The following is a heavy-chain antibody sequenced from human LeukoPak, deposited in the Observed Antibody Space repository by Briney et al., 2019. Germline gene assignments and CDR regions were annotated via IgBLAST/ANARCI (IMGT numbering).Heavy chain of an antibody. CDR2: IYYSGST. CDR1: GGSISSYF. D-gene: IGHD6-19*01. Sequence: MASETLSLTCTVSGGSISSYFWSWIRQPPGKGLEWIGYIYYSGSTNYNPSLKSRVTMSLDTSKNQSSLKLTSVTAADTALYYCARHLQWSGGYFDYWGQGTLVTVSS. V-gene: IGHV4-59*08. J-gene: IGHJ4*02. CDR3: ARHLQWSGGYFDY.